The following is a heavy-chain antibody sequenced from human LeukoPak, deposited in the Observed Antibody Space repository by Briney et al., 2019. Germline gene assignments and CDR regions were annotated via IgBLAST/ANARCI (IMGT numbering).Heavy chain of an antibody. CDR3: ARDHLGATSADI. D-gene: IGHD1-26*01. CDR1: GFTFSSYS. Sequence: PGGSLRLSCAASGFTFSSYSMTWVRQAPGKGLEWVSYITFTSSTIHYADSVKGRFTISRDNAKSSLYLQMNSLRADDTAVYYCARDHLGATSADIWGQGTMVTVSS. J-gene: IGHJ3*02. CDR2: ITFTSSTI. V-gene: IGHV3-48*01.